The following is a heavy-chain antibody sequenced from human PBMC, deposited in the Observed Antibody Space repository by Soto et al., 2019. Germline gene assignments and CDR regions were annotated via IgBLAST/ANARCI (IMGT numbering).Heavy chain of an antibody. D-gene: IGHD3-22*01. Sequence: GGSLRLSCAASGFTFSSYGMHWVRQAPGKGLEWVAVISYDGSNKYYADSVKGRFTISRDNSKNTLYLQMNSLRAEDTAVYYCAKDLHPLPMIVVVIHGLFSYGMDVWGQGTTVTVSS. CDR3: AKDLHPLPMIVVVIHGLFSYGMDV. CDR1: GFTFSSYG. V-gene: IGHV3-30*18. J-gene: IGHJ6*02. CDR2: ISYDGSNK.